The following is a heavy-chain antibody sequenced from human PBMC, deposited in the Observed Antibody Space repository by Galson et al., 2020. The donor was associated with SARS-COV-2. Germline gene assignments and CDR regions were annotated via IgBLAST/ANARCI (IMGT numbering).Heavy chain of an antibody. CDR2: IFYTRNN. J-gene: IGHJ3*01. V-gene: IGHV4-39*01. CDR1: GGSLTNRHYY. Sequence: SETLSLTCTVSGGSLTNRHYYWGWDRQSHEKGLEWIGSIFYTRNNYYNPSLQSRVTNSVNTSEKQLSLKLSSVTAADTAVYYCAVSWGESSPGHIFYVWGQGTMVTGSS. CDR3: AVSWGESSPGHIFYV. D-gene: IGHD1-26*01.